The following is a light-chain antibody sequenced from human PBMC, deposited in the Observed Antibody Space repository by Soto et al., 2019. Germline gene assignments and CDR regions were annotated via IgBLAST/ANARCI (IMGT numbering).Light chain of an antibody. CDR3: SAYSGGNLVL. CDR2: EVN. V-gene: IGLV2-8*01. CDR1: GGDIGRYDF. Sequence: QSALTQPPSASGSPGQSVTISCSGTGGDIGRYDFVSWYQQYPGKVPKVLIYEVNKRPSGVPDRFSGSKSGDRASLTVSGLRPEDEADYYCSAYSGGNLVLFDRGTKLTVL. J-gene: IGLJ2*01.